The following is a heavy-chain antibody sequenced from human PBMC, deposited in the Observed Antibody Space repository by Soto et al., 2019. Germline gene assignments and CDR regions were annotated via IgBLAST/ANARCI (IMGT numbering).Heavy chain of an antibody. Sequence: EVQLVESGGGLVQPGRSLRLSCVASGFTADDYAMHWVRQAPGKGLEWVSGISSNSDTIDYADSVKGRFTISRDNAKNSLLLQMNSLRPEDTALYYCAKDMKWGGMTTIHYFASWGQGTLVTVSS. CDR1: GFTADDYA. J-gene: IGHJ4*02. CDR3: AKDMKWGGMTTIHYFAS. V-gene: IGHV3-9*02. D-gene: IGHD4-17*01. CDR2: ISSNSDTI.